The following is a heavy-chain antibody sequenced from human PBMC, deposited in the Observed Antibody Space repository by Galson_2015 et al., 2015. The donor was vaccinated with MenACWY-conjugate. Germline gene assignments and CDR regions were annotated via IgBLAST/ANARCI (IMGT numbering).Heavy chain of an antibody. J-gene: IGHJ6*03. CDR1: SGSISSSS. V-gene: IGHV4-59*03. D-gene: IGHD3-3*01. CDR2: IYHSGST. CDR3: AKLNIKWYDFHHYYHMDV. Sequence: SETLSLTCSLSSGSISSSSWSWIRQPPGKGLEWIGHIYHSGSTNYNPSLKRRVIISVDTSQNQLSLTLTSVTAADTAVYYCAKLNIKWYDFHHYYHMDVWGKGTTVTVSS.